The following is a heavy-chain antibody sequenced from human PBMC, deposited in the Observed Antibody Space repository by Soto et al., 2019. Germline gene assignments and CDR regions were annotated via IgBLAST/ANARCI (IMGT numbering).Heavy chain of an antibody. CDR3: ASYPNDFWSGYYPQRYMDV. J-gene: IGHJ6*03. V-gene: IGHV1-8*01. CDR1: GYTFTSYD. Sequence: GASVKVSCKASGYTFTSYDINWVRQATGQGLEWMGWMNPNSGNTGYAQKFQGRVTMTTNTSTSTAYMELSSLRSDDTAVYYCASYPNDFWSGYYPQRYMDVWGKGTTVTVSS. CDR2: MNPNSGNT. D-gene: IGHD3-3*01.